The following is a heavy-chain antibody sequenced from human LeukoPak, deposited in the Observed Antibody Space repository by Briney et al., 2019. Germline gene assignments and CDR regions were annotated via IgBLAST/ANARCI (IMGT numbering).Heavy chain of an antibody. J-gene: IGHJ4*02. CDR1: GFTFSSYG. CDR3: ARGPYGDYIDAFDY. D-gene: IGHD4-17*01. Sequence: GGSLRLSCAASGFTFSSYGMTWVRQAPGKGLEWVSYISDSSRKIYYADSVKGRFTISRDNAKNLLYLQMNSLRAEDTAVYYCARGPYGDYIDAFDYWGQGTLVTVSS. CDR2: ISDSSRKI. V-gene: IGHV3-48*01.